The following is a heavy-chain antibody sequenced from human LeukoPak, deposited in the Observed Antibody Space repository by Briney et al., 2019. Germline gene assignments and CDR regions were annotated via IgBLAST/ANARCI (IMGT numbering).Heavy chain of an antibody. CDR3: ARVDPDLGYCSSTGCVGGFDY. CDR2: ISAYNGNT. J-gene: IGHJ4*02. V-gene: IGHV1-18*01. D-gene: IGHD2-2*01. Sequence: ASVKVSCKASGYTFTSYGISWVRQAPGQGLEWMGWISAYNGNTNYAQKLQGRVTMTTDTSTSTAYMELRSLRSDDTAVYYCARVDPDLGYCSSTGCVGGFDYWGQGTLVTVSS. CDR1: GYTFTSYG.